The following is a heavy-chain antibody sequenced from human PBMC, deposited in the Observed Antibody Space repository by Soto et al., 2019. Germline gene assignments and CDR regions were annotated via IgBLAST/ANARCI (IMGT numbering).Heavy chain of an antibody. CDR3: ARDEGIAAAGIPFDY. D-gene: IGHD6-13*01. CDR1: GYKFTSYG. V-gene: IGHV1-18*01. CDR2: ISAYNGNT. J-gene: IGHJ4*02. Sequence: SGKVSCKAYGYKFTSYGISWVLQAPGQGLEWMGWISAYNGNTNYAQKLQGRVTMTTDTSTSTAYMELRSLRSDDTAVYYCARDEGIAAAGIPFDYWGQGTMVTVS.